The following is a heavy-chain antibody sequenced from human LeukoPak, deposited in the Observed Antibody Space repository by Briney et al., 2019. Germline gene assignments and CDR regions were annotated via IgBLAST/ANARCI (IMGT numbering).Heavy chain of an antibody. J-gene: IGHJ4*02. CDR2: INQDGSQE. Sequence: PGGSLRLSCAASGFTFSSYWMSWVRQAPGKGLEWVANINQDGSQENYVDSVKGRFTISRDNAKNSLSLQMSTLTVDDTAVYYCARSLWPEDFWGQGTLVTVSS. D-gene: IGHD2-21*01. CDR1: GFTFSSYW. CDR3: ARSLWPEDF. V-gene: IGHV3-7*02.